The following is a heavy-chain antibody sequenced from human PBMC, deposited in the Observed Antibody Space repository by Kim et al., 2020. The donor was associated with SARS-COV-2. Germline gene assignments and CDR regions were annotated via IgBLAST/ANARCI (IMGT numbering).Heavy chain of an antibody. CDR2: INTDNGET. D-gene: IGHD6-13*01. CDR1: RYTLSDYF. V-gene: IGHV1-3*04. J-gene: IGHJ4*02. Sequence: ASVKVSCKASRYTLSDYFMHWVRQAPGQRLAWMGWINTDNGETKYSQKFQGRVTITRDTSANTAYMELSSLRSEDTAVYYCARASLPRSYSSNWYYFDFWGQGTQVTVSS. CDR3: ARASLPRSYSSNWYYFDF.